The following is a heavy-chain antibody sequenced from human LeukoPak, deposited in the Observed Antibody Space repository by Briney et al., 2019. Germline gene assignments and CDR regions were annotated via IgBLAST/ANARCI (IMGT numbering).Heavy chain of an antibody. CDR3: ARHFKWLATIVGATNAAFDI. V-gene: IGHV4-39*01. Sequence: SETLSLTCTVSGDSISSSSYYWGWIRQPPGKGLEWIGSIYYSGSTYYNPSLKSRVTISVDTSKNQFSLKLSSVTAADTAVYYCARHFKWLATIVGATNAAFDIWGQGTMVTVSS. J-gene: IGHJ3*02. CDR2: IYYSGST. CDR1: GDSISSSSYY. D-gene: IGHD1-26*01.